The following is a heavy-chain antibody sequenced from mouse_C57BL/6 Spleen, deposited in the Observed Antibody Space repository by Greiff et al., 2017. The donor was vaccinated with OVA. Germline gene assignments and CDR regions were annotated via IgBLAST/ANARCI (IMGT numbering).Heavy chain of an antibody. CDR3: ASSGYYYCSSYDY. D-gene: IGHD1-1*01. J-gene: IGHJ2*01. V-gene: IGHV1-69*01. CDR2: IDPSDSYT. CDR1: GYTFTSYW. Sequence: VQLQQPGAELVMPGASVKLSCKASGYTFTSYWMHWVKQRPGQGLEWIGEIDPSDSYTNYNQKFKGKSTLTGDKSSSTAYLQLSSLSSEDSAVYSCASSGYYYCSSYDYWGQGTTLTVSS.